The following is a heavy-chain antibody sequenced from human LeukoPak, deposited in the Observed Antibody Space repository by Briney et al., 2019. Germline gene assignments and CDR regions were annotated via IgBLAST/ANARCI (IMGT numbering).Heavy chain of an antibody. J-gene: IGHJ4*02. CDR2: IYRSGIT. CDR1: SYSISSGYH. CDR3: ARVNWVVDY. D-gene: IGHD1-1*01. Sequence: PSETLSLTCTVSSYSISSGYHWGWIWQPPGKGLEWIGNIYRSGITYYNPSLKSRATMSVDTSKNQFSLKLSSVTAADTAIYYCARVNWVVDYWGQGTLVTVSS. V-gene: IGHV4-38-2*02.